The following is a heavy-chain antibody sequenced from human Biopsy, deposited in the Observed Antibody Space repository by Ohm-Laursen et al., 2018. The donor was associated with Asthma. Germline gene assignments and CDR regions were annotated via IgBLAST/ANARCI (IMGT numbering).Heavy chain of an antibody. CDR1: GDTFSSCG. V-gene: IGHV1-69*01. CDR2: IISIYRTT. CDR3: ARASVAASSNWFDP. J-gene: IGHJ5*02. Sequence: SSVKVSCKASGDTFSSCGVNWVRQAPGQGLEWMGEIISIYRTTNYAQKFQGRVTITADESTSTAYMELSSLRADDTAVYYCARASVAASSNWFDPWGQGTLVTVSS. D-gene: IGHD6-19*01.